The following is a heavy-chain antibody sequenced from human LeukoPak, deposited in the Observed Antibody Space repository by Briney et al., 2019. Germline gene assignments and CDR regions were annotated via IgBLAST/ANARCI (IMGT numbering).Heavy chain of an antibody. V-gene: IGHV1-18*01. CDR3: ARDYYDFWSGYYIREYYYGMDV. D-gene: IGHD3-3*01. Sequence: ASVKVSCKASGYTFTSYGISWVRQAPGQGLEWMGWISAYNGNTNYAQKLQGGVTMTTDTSTSTAYMELRSLRSDDTAVYYCARDYYDFWSGYYIREYYYGMDVWGQGTTVTVSS. CDR2: ISAYNGNT. CDR1: GYTFTSYG. J-gene: IGHJ6*02.